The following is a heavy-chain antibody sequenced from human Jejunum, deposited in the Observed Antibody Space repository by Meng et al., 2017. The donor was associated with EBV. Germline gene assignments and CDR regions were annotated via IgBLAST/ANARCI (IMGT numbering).Heavy chain of an antibody. J-gene: IGHJ2*01. CDR3: AREGLVGDLRYFDL. CDR2: INPNSGGA. CDR1: AYTFAGYN. V-gene: IGHV1-2*06. D-gene: IGHD3-16*01. Sequence: VRVVQAWAEVEKPGASEKVSCKASAYTFAGYNMHWVRQAPGQGLEWMGRINPNSGGANYAQKFQGRVTMTRDTSISTAYMELSRLRSDDTAVYYCAREGLVGDLRYFDLWGRGTLVTVSS.